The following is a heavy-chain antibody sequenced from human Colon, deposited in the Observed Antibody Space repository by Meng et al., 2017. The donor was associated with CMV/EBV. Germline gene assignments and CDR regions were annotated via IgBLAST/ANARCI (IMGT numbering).Heavy chain of an antibody. Sequence: GGSLRLSWAASGFTFDDNAMPWVRHAPGEGLAWVSYITWDGNSSYYADSVKGRFTISRDNSKNSLYLHLTRVISDDTALYYCAKAGGDFYASSGYFAYWGHGTLVTVSS. D-gene: IGHD3-22*01. CDR1: GFTFDDNA. CDR2: ITWDGNSS. J-gene: IGHJ4*01. CDR3: AKAGGDFYASSGYFAY. V-gene: IGHV3-43D*03.